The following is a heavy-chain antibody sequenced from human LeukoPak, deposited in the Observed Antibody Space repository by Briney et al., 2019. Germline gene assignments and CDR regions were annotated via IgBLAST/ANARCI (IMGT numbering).Heavy chain of an antibody. Sequence: GRSLRLSCAASGFTFSSYAMHWVRQAPGKGLEWVAVISYDGSNKYYADSVKGRFTISRDNSKNTLYLQMNSLRAEDTAVYYCARDRRGSGSYYAHFDYWGQGTLVTVSP. CDR1: GFTFSSYA. CDR2: ISYDGSNK. CDR3: ARDRRGSGSYYAHFDY. V-gene: IGHV3-30-3*01. J-gene: IGHJ4*02. D-gene: IGHD3-10*01.